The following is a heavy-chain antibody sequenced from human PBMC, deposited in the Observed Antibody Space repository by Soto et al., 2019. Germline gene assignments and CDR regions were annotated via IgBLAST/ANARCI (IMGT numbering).Heavy chain of an antibody. Sequence: QVQLVQSGADVKKPGTSVKVSCKAPRYIFTAYFMHWVRQAPGQGLEWMGWINPNNGATHYGLSFQGRATMTRDTSISTAYMELSSLRSDDTAVYYCASHDPGARFDPWGQGTLVIVSS. CDR2: INPNNGAT. V-gene: IGHV1-2*02. J-gene: IGHJ5*02. D-gene: IGHD1-1*01. CDR3: ASHDPGARFDP. CDR1: RYIFTAYF.